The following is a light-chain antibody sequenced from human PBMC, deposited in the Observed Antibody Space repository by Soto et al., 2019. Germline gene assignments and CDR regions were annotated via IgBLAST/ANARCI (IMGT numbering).Light chain of an antibody. CDR1: SSDVGAYEY. CDR2: EVT. V-gene: IGLV2-8*01. Sequence: QSVLTQPPSASGSPGQSVTISCTGTSSDVGAYEYVSWYQHHPGRAPKLILYEVTKRPSGVPGRFSGSKSGNTASLTVSGLQAEDEADYYCSSYAGSSVVFGTGTKVTVL. J-gene: IGLJ1*01. CDR3: SSYAGSSVV.